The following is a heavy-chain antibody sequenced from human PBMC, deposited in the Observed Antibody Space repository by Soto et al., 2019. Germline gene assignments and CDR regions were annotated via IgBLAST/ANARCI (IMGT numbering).Heavy chain of an antibody. CDR1: GGSFSGYY. D-gene: IGHD6-13*01. J-gene: IGHJ6*03. CDR2: INHSGST. CDR3: ARGLRGGQQKNYYYYMDV. Sequence: SETLSLTCAVYGGSFSGYYWSWIRQPPGKGLEWIGEINHSGSTNYNPSLKSRVTISVDTSKNQFSLKLSSVTAADTAVYYCARGLRGGQQKNYYYYMDVWGKGTTVTVSS. V-gene: IGHV4-34*01.